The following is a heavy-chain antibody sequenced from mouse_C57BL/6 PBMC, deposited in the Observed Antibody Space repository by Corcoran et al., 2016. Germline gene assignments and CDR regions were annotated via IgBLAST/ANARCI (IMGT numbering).Heavy chain of an antibody. CDR1: GYTFTDYY. Sequence: EVQLQQSGPELVKPGASVKISCKASGYTFTDYYMNWVKQSHGKSLEWIGDINPNNGGTSYNQKFKGKATLTVDKSSSTAYMELRSLTSEDSAVYYCARWGLHWAYYFDYWGQGTTLTVSS. CDR3: ARWGLHWAYYFDY. CDR2: INPNNGGT. V-gene: IGHV1-26*01. D-gene: IGHD4-1*01. J-gene: IGHJ2*01.